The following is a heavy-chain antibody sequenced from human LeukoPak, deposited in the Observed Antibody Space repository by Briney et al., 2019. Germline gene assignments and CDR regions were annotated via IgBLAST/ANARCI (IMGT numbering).Heavy chain of an antibody. CDR2: INHSGST. CDR1: GGSFSGYY. V-gene: IGHV4-34*01. CDR3: ARYPRGYSSSWFRYPAFDI. D-gene: IGHD6-13*01. Sequence: SETLSLTCAVYGGSFSGYYWSWIRQPPGKGLEWIGEINHSGSTIYNPSLKSRVTISVDTSKNQFSLKLSSVTAADTAVYYCARYPRGYSSSWFRYPAFDIWGQGTTVTVSS. J-gene: IGHJ3*02.